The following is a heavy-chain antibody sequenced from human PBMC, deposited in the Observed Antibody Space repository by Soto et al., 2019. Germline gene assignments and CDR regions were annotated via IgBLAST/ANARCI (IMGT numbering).Heavy chain of an antibody. J-gene: IGHJ5*02. CDR1: GFSLSTSGAA. CDR2: IYWDGDR. V-gene: IGHV2-5*02. D-gene: IGHD3-3*01. Sequence: QITLKESGPTLVNPTQPLTLTCTFSGFSLSTSGAAVGWIRQPPGRALEWLALIYWDGDRRYNPSLQSRLTIGKDTSRNQVALTLTSVYPADTATYYCAHRATMTIFGLIIDNGVWFDPWGQGTLVTVSS. CDR3: AHRATMTIFGLIIDNGVWFDP.